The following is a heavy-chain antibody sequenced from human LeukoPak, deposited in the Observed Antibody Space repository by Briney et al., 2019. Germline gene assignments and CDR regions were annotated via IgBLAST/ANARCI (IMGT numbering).Heavy chain of an antibody. D-gene: IGHD3-10*01. CDR2: LSGSGNNT. CDR3: ARPASRGVGRYFDL. J-gene: IGHJ2*01. V-gene: IGHV3-23*01. Sequence: GGALRLSCAASGFTFSNYAMSWVRQGPGKGLEWVSALSGSGNNTYHSDSVKGRFPISRDNSKNTLYLQMNSLRAEDTALYYCARPASRGVGRYFDLWGRGSLVTVSS. CDR1: GFTFSNYA.